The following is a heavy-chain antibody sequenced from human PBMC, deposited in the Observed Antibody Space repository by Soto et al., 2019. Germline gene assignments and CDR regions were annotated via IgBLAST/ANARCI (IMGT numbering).Heavy chain of an antibody. CDR2: ITHNTNT. CDR3: AGGVGLFRDIFDP. Sequence: SETLSLICAVYGGSFSGTYCNWFRQPPGKGLEWIGAITHNTNTIYNPSLASRVAISVDTSKNHFSLKLTSVTAADTAVYYCAGGVGLFRDIFDPWGQGTLVTVS. CDR1: GGSFSGTY. V-gene: IGHV4-34*01. D-gene: IGHD2-15*01. J-gene: IGHJ5*02.